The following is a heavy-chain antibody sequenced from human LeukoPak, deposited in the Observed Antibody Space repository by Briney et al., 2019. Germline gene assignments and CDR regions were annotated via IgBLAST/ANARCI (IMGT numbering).Heavy chain of an antibody. J-gene: IGHJ4*02. Sequence: SQTLSLTCAISGYSVSSDSAAWNWIRQSPSRGLEWLGRTFYRSQWYNDYATSVRSRINITPDTSSNQFSLQLNSMTPEDTAVYYCARAPHAVAGTVYFDYWDQGTLVTVSS. D-gene: IGHD6-19*01. CDR1: GYSVSSDSAA. CDR2: TFYRSQWYN. CDR3: ARAPHAVAGTVYFDY. V-gene: IGHV6-1*01.